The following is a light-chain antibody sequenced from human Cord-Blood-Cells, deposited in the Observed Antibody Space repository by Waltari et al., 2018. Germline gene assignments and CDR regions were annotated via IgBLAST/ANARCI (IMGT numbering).Light chain of an antibody. CDR2: WAS. CDR3: QQDYSTPRT. V-gene: IGKV4-1*01. CDR1: QSVLYSSNNKNY. J-gene: IGKJ1*01. Sequence: DIVMTQSPDSLAVSVGERATINCKSSQSVLYSSNNKNYLAWYQQKPGQPPKLLIYWASTRESGVPDRFSGSGSGTDFTLTISSLQAEDVAVYYCQQDYSTPRTFGQGTKVEIK.